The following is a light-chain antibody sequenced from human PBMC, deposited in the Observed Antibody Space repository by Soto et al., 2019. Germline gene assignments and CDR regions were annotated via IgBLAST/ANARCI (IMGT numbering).Light chain of an antibody. CDR3: QQFGSSPRT. Sequence: EIVLTQSPDTLSLSPGESITLSCRASQSVGLNYLAWYQQKPGQAPRLLIYGASSRATSIPDRFSGSGSGTDFTLTISRLEPEDFAVYYCQQFGSSPRTFGQGTRVEI. CDR1: QSVGLNY. V-gene: IGKV3-20*01. CDR2: GAS. J-gene: IGKJ1*01.